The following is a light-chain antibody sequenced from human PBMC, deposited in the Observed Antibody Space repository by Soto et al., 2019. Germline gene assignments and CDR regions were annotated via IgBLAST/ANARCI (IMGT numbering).Light chain of an antibody. CDR1: QDISSS. V-gene: IGKV1-12*01. CDR2: AAS. CDR3: QQGNSFPLT. Sequence: DIQMTQSPSSVSASVGDRVTITCRASQDISSSLAWFQQKPGEAPRLLIYAASSLHSGVTSRFSGSGSGTDFTLTISSLQPEDFATYYCQQGNSFPLTFGGGTKVEIK. J-gene: IGKJ4*01.